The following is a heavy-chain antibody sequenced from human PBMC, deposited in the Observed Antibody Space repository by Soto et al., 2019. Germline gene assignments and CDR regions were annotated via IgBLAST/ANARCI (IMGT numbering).Heavy chain of an antibody. Sequence: QVQLVESGGGVVQPGRSLRLSCAASGFTFSNYAMHWVRQAPGKGLEWVALTSYDGNNEYYTDSVKGRFTISRDNSKNTLFLQMNRPRPEDTAVYYCAKDKGVFNWATSYFDYWGQGALVTVSS. J-gene: IGHJ4*02. CDR3: AKDKGVFNWATSYFDY. V-gene: IGHV3-30*18. CDR2: TSYDGNNE. CDR1: GFTFSNYA. D-gene: IGHD1-1*01.